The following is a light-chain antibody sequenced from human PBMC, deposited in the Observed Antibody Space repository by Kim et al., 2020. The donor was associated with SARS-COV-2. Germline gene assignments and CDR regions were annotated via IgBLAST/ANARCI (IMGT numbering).Light chain of an antibody. CDR2: GKN. J-gene: IGLJ2*01. V-gene: IGLV3-19*01. Sequence: ALGQTVRIPCQGDSLRSYYASWYQQKPGQAPVLVIYGKNNRPSGIPDRFSGSSSGNTASLTITGAQAEDEADYYCNSRDSSGNRVFGGGTQLTVL. CDR3: NSRDSSGNRV. CDR1: SLRSYY.